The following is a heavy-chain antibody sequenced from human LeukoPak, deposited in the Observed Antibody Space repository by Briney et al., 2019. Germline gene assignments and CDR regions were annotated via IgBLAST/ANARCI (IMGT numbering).Heavy chain of an antibody. J-gene: IGHJ5*02. CDR1: GDSISSGDYY. V-gene: IGHV4-39*07. Sequence: KPSETLSLTCTVSGDSISSGDYYWSWIRQPPGKGLEWIGEINHSGSTNYNPSLKSRVTISVDTSKNQFSLKLSSVTAADTAVYYCARLPHSIWFGEWGFDPWGQGTLVTVSS. CDR3: ARLPHSIWFGEWGFDP. CDR2: INHSGST. D-gene: IGHD3-10*01.